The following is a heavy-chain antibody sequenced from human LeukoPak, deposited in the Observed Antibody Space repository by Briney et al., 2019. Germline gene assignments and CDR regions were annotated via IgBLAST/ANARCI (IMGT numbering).Heavy chain of an antibody. CDR3: AREREYGSGHTPGYYYGMDV. Sequence: SQTLSLTCTVSGGSISSGDYYWSWIRQPPGKGLEWIGYIYYSGSTYYNPSLKSRVTISVDTSKNQFSLKLSSVTAADTAVYYCAREREYGSGHTPGYYYGMDVWGQGTTVTVSS. D-gene: IGHD3-10*01. CDR1: GGSISSGDYY. V-gene: IGHV4-30-4*01. J-gene: IGHJ6*02. CDR2: IYYSGST.